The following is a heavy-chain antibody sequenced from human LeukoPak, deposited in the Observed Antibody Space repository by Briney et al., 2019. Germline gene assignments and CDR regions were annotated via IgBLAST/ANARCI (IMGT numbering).Heavy chain of an antibody. V-gene: IGHV4-34*01. CDR2: INHSGST. J-gene: IGHJ4*02. CDR1: GGSFSGYY. Sequence: SETLSLTCAVYGGSFSGYYWSWIRQPPGKGLEWLGEINHSGSTNYNPSLKSRVTISVDTSKNQFSLKLSSVTAADTAVYYCARGRRAAAGKLTISRQPFDYWGQGTLVTVSS. D-gene: IGHD6-13*01. CDR3: ARGRRAAAGKLTISRQPFDY.